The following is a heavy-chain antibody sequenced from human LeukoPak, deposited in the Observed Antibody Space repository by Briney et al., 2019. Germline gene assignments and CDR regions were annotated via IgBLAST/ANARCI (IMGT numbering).Heavy chain of an antibody. D-gene: IGHD3-10*01. J-gene: IGHJ3*02. CDR2: IIRDGTGT. Sequence: PGGSLRLSCAASGFTLSSKVMHWVRQAPGTGLVWVSRIIRDGTGTDYADSVKGRFTISRDIATNTQYLQMNSLRAEDTAVYYCARAVGYGAGSYGFDIWGQGTTVTVSS. CDR1: GFTLSSKV. CDR3: ARAVGYGAGSYGFDI. V-gene: IGHV3-74*01.